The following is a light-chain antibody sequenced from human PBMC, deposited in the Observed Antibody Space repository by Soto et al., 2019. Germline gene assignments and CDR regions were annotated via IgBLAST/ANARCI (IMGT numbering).Light chain of an antibody. CDR2: KAS. J-gene: IGKJ4*01. Sequence: DIQMTQSPSTLSASVGDRVTITCRASQSISTWLAWYQQKPGKAPKLLIYKASSLEGGVPSRFGGSGSGTLFNITISSLHPDDFAAYYCQQYNTYPITFGGGTTVDIK. CDR1: QSISTW. V-gene: IGKV1-5*03. CDR3: QQYNTYPIT.